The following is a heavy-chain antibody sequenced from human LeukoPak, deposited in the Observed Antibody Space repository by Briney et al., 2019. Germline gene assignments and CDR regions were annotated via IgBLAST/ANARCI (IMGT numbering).Heavy chain of an antibody. CDR1: GVSIRSYY. CDR3: ARGYCSGGSCYLFDY. J-gene: IGHJ4*02. D-gene: IGHD2-15*01. CDR2: IHTSGST. Sequence: SETLSLTCTVSGVSIRSYYWSWIRQPAGKGLEWIGRIHTSGSTNYNPSLKSRVTISVDTSKNQFSLKLSSVTAADTAVYYCARGYCSGGSCYLFDYWGQGTLVTVSS. V-gene: IGHV4-4*07.